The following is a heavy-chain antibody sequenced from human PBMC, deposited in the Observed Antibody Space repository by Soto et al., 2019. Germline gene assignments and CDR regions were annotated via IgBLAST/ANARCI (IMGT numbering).Heavy chain of an antibody. V-gene: IGHV4-31*03. CDR3: ARRGGSSSGYYYYAMDA. J-gene: IGHJ6*02. D-gene: IGHD6-6*01. CDR1: GGSMNSGGYY. CDR2: IYYNGDT. Sequence: SETLSLTCSVSGGSMNSGGYYWSWIRQHPGKGLEWIGYIYYNGDTYYNPSLKSRVSISVDPSKNQFSLNLTSVTAANTAVYYCARRGGSSSGYYYYAMDAWGQGTTVTVS.